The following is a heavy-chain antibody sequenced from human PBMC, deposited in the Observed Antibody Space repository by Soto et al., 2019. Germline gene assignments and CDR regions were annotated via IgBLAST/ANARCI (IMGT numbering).Heavy chain of an antibody. J-gene: IGHJ5*02. CDR3: ARATDIVVVPAATANWFDP. CDR1: GYTFTSYD. D-gene: IGHD2-2*01. CDR2: MNPNSGNT. V-gene: IGHV1-8*01. Sequence: ASVKVSCKASGYTFTSYDINWVRQATGQGLEWMGWMNPNSGNTGYAQKFQGRVTMARNTSISTAYMELSSLRSEDAAVYYCARATDIVVVPAATANWFDPWGQGTLVTVSS.